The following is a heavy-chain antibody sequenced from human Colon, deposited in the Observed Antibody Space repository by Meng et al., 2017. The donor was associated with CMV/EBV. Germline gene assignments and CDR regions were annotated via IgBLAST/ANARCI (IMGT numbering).Heavy chain of an antibody. J-gene: IGHJ6*02. CDR1: GFALSPYY. D-gene: IGHD5-12*01. CDR2: ISSSSRNI. CDR3: ARGYDSARALYYDGMDV. V-gene: IGHV3-21*01. Sequence: GGSLCLSCTASGFALSPYYMNWVRLAPGKGLEWVSSISSSSRNIYYSNSVRGRFTTSRDNAENSLYLQMNNLIADDTAIYYCARGYDSARALYYDGMDVWGQGTTVTVSS.